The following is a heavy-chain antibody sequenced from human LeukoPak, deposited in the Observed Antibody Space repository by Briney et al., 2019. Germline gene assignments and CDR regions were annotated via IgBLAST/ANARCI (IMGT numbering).Heavy chain of an antibody. D-gene: IGHD4-17*01. V-gene: IGHV4-59*01. J-gene: IGHJ4*02. Sequence: SETLSLTCTVSGGSISSYYWSWIRQPPGKGLEWIAYISDSGSTNYNPSLKSRVTITADTSKNQFSLKLSSVTAADTAVYYCARTTVTTYFDNWGQGTLVTVSS. CDR2: ISDSGST. CDR3: ARTTVTTYFDN. CDR1: GGSISSYY.